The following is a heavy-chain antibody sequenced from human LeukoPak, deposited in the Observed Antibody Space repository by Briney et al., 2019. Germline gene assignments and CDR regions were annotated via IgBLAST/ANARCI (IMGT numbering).Heavy chain of an antibody. J-gene: IGHJ4*03. D-gene: IGHD1-1*01. Sequence: SQTLSLTCTVSGGSISSGSYYWSWIRQPAGEGLEWIGRIYTSGSTNYNPSLRSRVTISVDTSNNQFSLKLSSGTAADTAVYYCGRAPPYSGTPDYWGQGTLVTVSS. CDR1: GGSISSGSYY. CDR3: GRAPPYSGTPDY. CDR2: IYTSGST. V-gene: IGHV4-61*02.